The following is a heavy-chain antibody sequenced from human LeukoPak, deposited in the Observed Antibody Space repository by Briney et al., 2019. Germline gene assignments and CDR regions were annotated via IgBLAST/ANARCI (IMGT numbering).Heavy chain of an antibody. CDR1: GFTFSSYA. J-gene: IGHJ4*02. CDR3: AKGRGPMVRGVIPADY. V-gene: IGHV3-23*01. D-gene: IGHD3-10*01. Sequence: GGSLRLSCAASGFTFSSYAMSWVPQAPRKGLEGVSAISGTGGSTYYADSVKGRFTISRDNSKNTLYLQMNSLRAEDTAVYYCAKGRGPMVRGVIPADYWGQGTLVTVSS. CDR2: ISGTGGST.